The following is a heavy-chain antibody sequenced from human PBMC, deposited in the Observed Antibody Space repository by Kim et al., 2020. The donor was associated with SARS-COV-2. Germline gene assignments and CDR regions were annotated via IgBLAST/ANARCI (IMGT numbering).Heavy chain of an antibody. Sequence: GGSLRLSCAASGFTVSSNYMSWVRQAPGKGLEWVSVIYSGGSTYYADSVKGRFTISRDNSKNTLYLQMNSLRAEDTAVYYCARESLFMVRGVIDYYYYGMDVWGQGTTVTVSS. D-gene: IGHD3-10*01. J-gene: IGHJ6*02. V-gene: IGHV3-53*01. CDR2: IYSGGST. CDR3: ARESLFMVRGVIDYYYYGMDV. CDR1: GFTVSSNY.